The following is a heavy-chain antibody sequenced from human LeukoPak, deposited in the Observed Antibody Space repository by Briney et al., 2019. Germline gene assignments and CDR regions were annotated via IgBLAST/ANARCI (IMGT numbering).Heavy chain of an antibody. CDR1: GGTFSSYA. D-gene: IGHD1-1*01. V-gene: IGHV1-69*05. Sequence: SVKVSCKAAGGTFSSYAISWVRQAPGQGLEWMGGIIPIFGTANYAQKFQGRVTITTDESTSTAYMELSSLRSEDTAVYYCASSHPQRRFYFDYWGQGTLVTVSS. CDR3: ASSHPQRRFYFDY. J-gene: IGHJ4*02. CDR2: IIPIFGTA.